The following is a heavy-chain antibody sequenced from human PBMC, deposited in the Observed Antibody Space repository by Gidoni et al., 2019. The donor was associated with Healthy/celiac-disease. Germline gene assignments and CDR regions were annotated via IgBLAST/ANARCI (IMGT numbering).Heavy chain of an antibody. CDR1: GYSVTSYW. Sequence: EVQLVQSGAEGRKPGEALRISWTGSGYSVTSYWFSWVRQMPGKGLEWMGRIDPSDSYTNYSPSFQGHVTISDDKSTSTAYLQWSSLKASDTAMYYCARQGSSGWSKYNWFDPWGQGTLVTVSS. CDR2: IDPSDSYT. J-gene: IGHJ5*02. V-gene: IGHV5-10-1*03. CDR3: ARQGSSGWSKYNWFDP. D-gene: IGHD6-19*01.